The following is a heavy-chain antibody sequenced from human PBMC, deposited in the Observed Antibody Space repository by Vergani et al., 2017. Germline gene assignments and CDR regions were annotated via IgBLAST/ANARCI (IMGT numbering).Heavy chain of an antibody. CDR2: IYYTGLT. CDR3: AGPQGTSAYYYGGFDY. CDR1: GGSINNYY. J-gene: IGHJ4*02. D-gene: IGHD3-22*01. V-gene: IGHV4-59*01. Sequence: QVQLQESGPGLVKPSETLSLTCNVSGGSINNYYWNWIRQPPGKTLEWIGYIYYTGLTKYNPSFKSRVTTSVDTSKNQFSLKLSSVTAADTAIYYCAGPQGTSAYYYGGFDYWGQGILVTVSS.